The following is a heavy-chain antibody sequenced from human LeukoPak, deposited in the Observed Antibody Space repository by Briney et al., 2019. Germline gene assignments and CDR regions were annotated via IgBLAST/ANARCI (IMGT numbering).Heavy chain of an antibody. D-gene: IGHD2-2*01. CDR3: ARVTVGDCGRTSCPYSIGVAFDI. Sequence: ASVKVSCKASGYTFTSYYMHWVRQAPGQGLEWMGIINPSGGSTSYAQKFQGRVTMTRDTSISTAYVELSRVRSDDTAVYYCARVTVGDCGRTSCPYSIGVAFDIWGQGTMVTVSS. J-gene: IGHJ3*02. CDR1: GYTFTSYY. V-gene: IGHV1-46*01. CDR2: INPSGGST.